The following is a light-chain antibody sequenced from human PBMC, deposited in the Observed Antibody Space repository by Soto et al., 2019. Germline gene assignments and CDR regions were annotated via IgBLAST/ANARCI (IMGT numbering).Light chain of an antibody. CDR1: QRVSFY. J-gene: IGKJ2*01. V-gene: IGKV1-39*01. CDR2: AAT. Sequence: DIPMTQSPSSLSASVGDRVTITCRASQRVSFYLNWYQQKPGQAPKLLIYAATSLQSGVPSRFSGSGSETEFTLTISSLQPEDFATYYCQQSFTTPPYTFGQGTKLEIK. CDR3: QQSFTTPPYT.